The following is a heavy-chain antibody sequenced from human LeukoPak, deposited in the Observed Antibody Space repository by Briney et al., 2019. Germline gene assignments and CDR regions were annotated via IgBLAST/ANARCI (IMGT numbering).Heavy chain of an antibody. D-gene: IGHD5-18*01. CDR2: ISWDDTK. Sequence: SGPTLVKPTQTLTLTCTFSGFSFSTGAAGVGWIRQPPGKALEWLALISWDDTKHYGPSLKSRLTITKDTSKNQVVLIMTNMDPVDTATYYCAHRSRGYGYGIDYWGQGALVTVSS. CDR1: GFSFSTGAAG. CDR3: AHRSRGYGYGIDY. V-gene: IGHV2-5*05. J-gene: IGHJ4*02.